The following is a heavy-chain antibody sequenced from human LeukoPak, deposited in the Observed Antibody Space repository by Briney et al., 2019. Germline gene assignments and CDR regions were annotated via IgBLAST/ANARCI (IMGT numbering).Heavy chain of an antibody. CDR3: ARVRSVGGNPHAFNI. CDR2: ITSSSSTI. Sequence: GGSLRLSCAASGFTFSTNSIHSIHWVRQAPGKGLEWVSYITSSSSTIYYADSVKGRFTISRDNAKKSLYLQMNSLRAEDTAVYYCARVRSVGGNPHAFNIWGQGTMVTVSS. J-gene: IGHJ3*02. CDR1: GFTFSTNS. D-gene: IGHD4-23*01. V-gene: IGHV3-48*04.